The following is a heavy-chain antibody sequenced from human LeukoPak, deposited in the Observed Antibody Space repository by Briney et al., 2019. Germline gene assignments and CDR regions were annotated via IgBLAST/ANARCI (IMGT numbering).Heavy chain of an antibody. V-gene: IGHV3-30*18. Sequence: GGSLRLSCPASGFTFSSYGMHWVRQAPGKGLEWVAVISYDGSNTYYADSVKGRFTISRDNSKNMLYLQMNSLRAEDTAVYYCAKPYYYGSRSYMDYWGQGTLVTVSS. CDR2: ISYDGSNT. J-gene: IGHJ4*02. D-gene: IGHD3-10*01. CDR3: AKPYYYGSRSYMDY. CDR1: GFTFSSYG.